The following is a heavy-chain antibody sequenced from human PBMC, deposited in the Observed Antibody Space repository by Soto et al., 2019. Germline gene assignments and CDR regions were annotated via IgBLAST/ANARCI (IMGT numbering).Heavy chain of an antibody. CDR2: ISDSGGST. D-gene: IGHD1-7*01. CDR3: AKERAGTTCYDY. Sequence: GGSLRLSCAASGFTLRSNAMSWVRQAPGEGLEWVSGISDSGGSTYYADSVKGRFTISRDSSKNTLYLQMNSLRVEDTAVYYCAKERAGTTCYDYWGQGTLVTVSS. J-gene: IGHJ4*02. CDR1: GFTLRSNA. V-gene: IGHV3-23*01.